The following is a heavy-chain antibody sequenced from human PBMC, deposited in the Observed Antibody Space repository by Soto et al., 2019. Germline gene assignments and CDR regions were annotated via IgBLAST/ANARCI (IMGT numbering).Heavy chain of an antibody. D-gene: IGHD5-12*01. Sequence: SVKVSCKASGGTFSSYAISWVRQAPGQGLEWMGGIIPIFGTANYAQKFQGRVTITADESTSTAYMELSSLRSEDTAVYYCARGGVGYSVYHSSLGAHYCYYYGMDVSGHGTTLTVSS. V-gene: IGHV1-69*13. J-gene: IGHJ6*02. CDR2: IIPIFGTA. CDR3: ARGGVGYSVYHSSLGAHYCYYYGMDV. CDR1: GGTFSSYA.